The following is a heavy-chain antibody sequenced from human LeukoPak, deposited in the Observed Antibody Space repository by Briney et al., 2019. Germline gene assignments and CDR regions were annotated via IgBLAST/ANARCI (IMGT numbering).Heavy chain of an antibody. Sequence: SETLSLTCTVSGGSISSYYWSWIRQPPGKGLEWIGYIYSGSTNYNPSLKSRVTISVDTSKNQFSLKLSSVTAADTAVYYCARERRGYSGYDYYYYGMDVWGQGTTVTVSS. V-gene: IGHV4-59*01. CDR1: GGSISSYY. D-gene: IGHD5-12*01. CDR3: ARERRGYSGYDYYYYGMDV. J-gene: IGHJ6*02. CDR2: IYSGST.